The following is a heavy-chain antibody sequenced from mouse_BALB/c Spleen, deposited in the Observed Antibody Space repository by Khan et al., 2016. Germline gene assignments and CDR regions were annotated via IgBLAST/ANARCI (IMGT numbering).Heavy chain of an antibody. CDR3: AHLTGLRDALDY. J-gene: IGHJ4*01. Sequence: QVQLQQSGAELMKPGASVKISCKATGYTFSSYWIEWIKQRPGHGLEWIGEILPGSGSTNYNEKFKGKATFTADTSSNTAYMQLTSLTFEDSAVYYGAHLTGLRDALDYWGQGTSVTVSS. V-gene: IGHV1-9*01. CDR2: ILPGSGST. CDR1: GYTFSSYW. D-gene: IGHD1-1*01.